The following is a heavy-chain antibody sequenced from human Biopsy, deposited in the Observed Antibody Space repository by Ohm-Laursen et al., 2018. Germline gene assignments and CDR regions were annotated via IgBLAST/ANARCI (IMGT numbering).Heavy chain of an antibody. CDR1: GFTFSSYG. J-gene: IGHJ4*02. CDR2: IWYDGSNK. D-gene: IGHD2-8*01. V-gene: IGHV3-33*06. CDR3: AKCMAGGSNYYFHH. Sequence: SLRLSRTASGFTFSSYGMHWVRQAPGKGLEWVAAIWYDGSNKNYADSVKGRFTISRDNSKNTLYLQMNSLRGEDTAVYYCAKCMAGGSNYYFHHCGQGTLVTVSS.